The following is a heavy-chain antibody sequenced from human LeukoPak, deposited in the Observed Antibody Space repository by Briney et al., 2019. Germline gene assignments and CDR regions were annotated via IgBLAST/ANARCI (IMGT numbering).Heavy chain of an antibody. CDR1: GFSFNNYA. CDR3: AKDLTTVVTPKGYYFDS. Sequence: GGSLRLSCAASGFSFNNYAMSWVRQAPGKGLECVSAISTTGGSTYYADSVKGRFTISRDNSKNTLSLQMDSLRVEDTAVYYCAKDLTTVVTPKGYYFDSWGQGTVVSVSS. V-gene: IGHV3-23*01. CDR2: ISTTGGST. D-gene: IGHD4-23*01. J-gene: IGHJ4*02.